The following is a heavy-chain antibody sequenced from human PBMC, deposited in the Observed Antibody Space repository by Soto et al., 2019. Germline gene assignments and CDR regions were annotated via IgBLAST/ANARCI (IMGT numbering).Heavy chain of an antibody. V-gene: IGHV5-51*01. CDR3: AASIFYYGMDV. Sequence: PGESLKISCKGSDYSFNTYWIAWVRQMPGKGLEWMGIIYPGDSDTRYSPSFQGQVTISADKSITTTYLQWSSLKASDTAIYYCAASIFYYGMDVWGQGTLVTVSS. J-gene: IGHJ6*02. CDR1: DYSFNTYW. CDR2: IYPGDSDT.